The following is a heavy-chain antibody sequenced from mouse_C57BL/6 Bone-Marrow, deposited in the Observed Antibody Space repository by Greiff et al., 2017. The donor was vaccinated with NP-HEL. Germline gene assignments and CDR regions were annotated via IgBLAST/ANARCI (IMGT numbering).Heavy chain of an antibody. CDR3: ARTTVVATDY. CDR2: INPGSGGT. V-gene: IGHV1-54*01. D-gene: IGHD1-1*01. Sequence: QVQLQQSGAELVRPGTSVKVSCKASGYAFTNYLIEWVKQRPGQGLAWIGVINPGSGGTNYNEKFKGKATLTADKSSSTAYMQLSSLTSEDSAVYFCARTTVVATDYWGQGTTLTVSS. CDR1: GYAFTNYL. J-gene: IGHJ2*01.